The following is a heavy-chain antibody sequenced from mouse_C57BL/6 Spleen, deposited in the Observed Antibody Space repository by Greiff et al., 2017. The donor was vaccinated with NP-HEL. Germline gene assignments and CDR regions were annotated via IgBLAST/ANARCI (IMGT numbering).Heavy chain of an antibody. Sequence: EVQLQESGGGLVKPGGSLKLSCAASGFTFSDYGMHWVRQAPEKGLDWVAYISSGSTTIYYADTVKGRFTISRDNAKNTLFLQMTSLRSEDTAMYYCARNYYFDYWGQGTTLTVSS. CDR1: GFTFSDYG. CDR2: ISSGSTTI. V-gene: IGHV5-17*01. J-gene: IGHJ2*01. CDR3: ARNYYFDY.